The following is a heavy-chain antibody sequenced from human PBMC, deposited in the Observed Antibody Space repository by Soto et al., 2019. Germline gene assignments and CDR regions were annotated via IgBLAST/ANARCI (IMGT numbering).Heavy chain of an antibody. V-gene: IGHV3-20*04. Sequence: GGSLRLSCAASGFTFDDYGLSWVRQAPGKGLEWVSGINWNGGSTRYADSVKGRFTISRDNTKNSLYLQMNSLRAEDTALYYCASGIVGATTYGMDVWGQGTTVTVSS. CDR2: INWNGGST. CDR1: GFTFDDYG. CDR3: ASGIVGATTYGMDV. D-gene: IGHD1-26*01. J-gene: IGHJ6*02.